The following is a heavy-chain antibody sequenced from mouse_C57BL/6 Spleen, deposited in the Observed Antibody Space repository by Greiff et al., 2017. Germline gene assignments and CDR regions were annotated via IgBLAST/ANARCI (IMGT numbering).Heavy chain of an antibody. V-gene: IGHV1-75*01. Sequence: QVQLQQSGPELVKPGASVKISCKASGYTFTDYYINWVKQRPGQGLEWIGWLFPGSGSTYYNEKFKGKATFTVDKSSSTAYMLLSSLTSEDSAVYFCARYPCSTGYPFDYWGQGTTLTVSS. D-gene: IGHD3-2*02. CDR3: ARYPCSTGYPFDY. CDR1: GYTFTDYY. J-gene: IGHJ2*01. CDR2: LFPGSGST.